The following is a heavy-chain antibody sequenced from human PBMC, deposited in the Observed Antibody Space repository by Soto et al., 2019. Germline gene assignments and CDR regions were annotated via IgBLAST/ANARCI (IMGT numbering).Heavy chain of an antibody. CDR1: GGSISGYY. D-gene: IGHD1-1*01. V-gene: IGHV4-59*08. Sequence: QLQLQESGPGLVKPSETLSLTCTVSGGSISGYYWSWIRQPPGKGLEWIAYIYYSGSSNSNPSLKSRVTISVDTSKNQFPLKLSSVTAADTAVYYCARHSNEYRKSLDYWGQGTLVTVSS. CDR3: ARHSNEYRKSLDY. J-gene: IGHJ4*02. CDR2: IYYSGSS.